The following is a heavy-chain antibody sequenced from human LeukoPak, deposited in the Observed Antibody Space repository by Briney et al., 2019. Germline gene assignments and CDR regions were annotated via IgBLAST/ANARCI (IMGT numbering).Heavy chain of an antibody. CDR1: GFTFSSYS. CDR2: ISSSSSYI. V-gene: IGHV3-21*01. D-gene: IGHD3-3*01. Sequence: PGGSPRLSCAASGFTFSSYSMNWVRQAPGKGLEWVSSISSSSSYIYYADSVKGRFTISRDNAKNSLYLQMNSLRAEDTAVYYCARCRTGFLEWFDAFDIWGQGTMVTVSS. CDR3: ARCRTGFLEWFDAFDI. J-gene: IGHJ3*02.